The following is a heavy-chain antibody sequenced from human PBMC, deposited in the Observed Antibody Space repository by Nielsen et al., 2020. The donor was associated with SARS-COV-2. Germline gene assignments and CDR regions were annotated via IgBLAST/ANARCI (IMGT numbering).Heavy chain of an antibody. CDR1: GFTFDDYA. J-gene: IGHJ6*02. CDR2: ISWNSGSI. V-gene: IGHV3-9*01. D-gene: IGHD4-11*01. Sequence: SLKISCAASGFTFDDYAMHWVRQAPGKGLEWVSGISWNSGSIGYADSVKGRFTISRDNAKNSLYLQMNSLRAEDTAVYYCAKVGTTVTGGDYYYYGMDVWGQGTTVTVSS. CDR3: AKVGTTVTGGDYYYYGMDV.